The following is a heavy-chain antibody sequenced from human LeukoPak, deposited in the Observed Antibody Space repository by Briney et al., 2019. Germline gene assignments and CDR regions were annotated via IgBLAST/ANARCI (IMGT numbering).Heavy chain of an antibody. J-gene: IGHJ5*02. D-gene: IGHD3-22*01. CDR1: GYTFTGYY. Sequence: SVKVSCKASGYTFTGYYMHWVRQAPGQGLEWMGGIIPIFGTANYAQKFQGRVTITADKSTSTAYMELSSLRSEDTAVYYCARKVPNDSSGYYYRGQFDPWGQGTLVTVSS. CDR2: IIPIFGTA. V-gene: IGHV1-69*06. CDR3: ARKVPNDSSGYYYRGQFDP.